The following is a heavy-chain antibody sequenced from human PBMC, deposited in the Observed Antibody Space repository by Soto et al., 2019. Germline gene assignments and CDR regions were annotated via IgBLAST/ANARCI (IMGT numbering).Heavy chain of an antibody. D-gene: IGHD3-16*01. CDR3: AGSGGGEDY. V-gene: IGHV4-4*02. J-gene: IGHJ4*02. CDR2: VYHSGST. Sequence: QVQLQESGPGLVKPSGTLSLTCAVSGDSISTNHWWTWVRQPPGKGLEWIGEVYHSGSTNYSPSLTGRVVISVDMPNNLFPLTLTSVTPADTAVFYCAGSGGGEDYWGQGTLVTVSS. CDR1: GDSISTNHW.